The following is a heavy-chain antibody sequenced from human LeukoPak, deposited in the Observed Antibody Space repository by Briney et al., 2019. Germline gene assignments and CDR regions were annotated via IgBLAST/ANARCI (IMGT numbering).Heavy chain of an antibody. Sequence: PGRSLRLSCAASGFTFSSYGMHWVRQAPGKGLEWVAVIWYDGSNKYYADSVKGRFTISRDNSKNTLYLQMNSLRAEDTAVYYCARANCSSTSCGRYYYYGMDVWGQGTTVTVSS. D-gene: IGHD2-2*01. J-gene: IGHJ6*02. CDR2: IWYDGSNK. CDR1: GFTFSSYG. CDR3: ARANCSSTSCGRYYYYGMDV. V-gene: IGHV3-33*01.